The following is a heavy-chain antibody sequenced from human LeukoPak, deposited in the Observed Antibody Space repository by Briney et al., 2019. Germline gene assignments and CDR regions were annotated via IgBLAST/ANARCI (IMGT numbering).Heavy chain of an antibody. D-gene: IGHD6-13*01. CDR2: IYYIGST. CDR3: AREDTSSWFSDY. CDR1: GGSISSGDYY. J-gene: IGHJ4*02. Sequence: SETLSLTCTVSGGSISSGDYYWSWIRQPPGKGLEWIGYIYYIGSTYYNPSLKSRLTISIDTSKNQFSLKLSSVTAADTAVYYCAREDTSSWFSDYWGQGTLVSVSS. V-gene: IGHV4-30-4*08.